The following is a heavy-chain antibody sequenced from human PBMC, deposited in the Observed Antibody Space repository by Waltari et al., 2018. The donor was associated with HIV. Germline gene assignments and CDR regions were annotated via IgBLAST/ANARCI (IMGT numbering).Heavy chain of an antibody. D-gene: IGHD5-18*01. CDR2: INHSGST. J-gene: IGHJ4*02. V-gene: IGHV4-34*01. CDR1: GGSFSGYY. Sequence: QVQLQQWGAGLLKPSETLSLTCAVYGGSFSGYYWSWIRQPPGKGLEWIGEINHSGSTNYNPSLKSRVTISVDTSKNQFSLKLSSVTAADTAVYYCARGRATPGVDVDTAMVPFDYWGQGTLVTVSS. CDR3: ARGRATPGVDVDTAMVPFDY.